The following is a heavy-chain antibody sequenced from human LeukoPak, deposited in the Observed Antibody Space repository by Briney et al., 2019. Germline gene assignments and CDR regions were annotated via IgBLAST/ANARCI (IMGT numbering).Heavy chain of an antibody. CDR3: ANDGAYDSSGYFMSFNY. J-gene: IGHJ4*02. V-gene: IGHV3-21*04. CDR1: GFTFSSYS. CDR2: ISTKSDYI. D-gene: IGHD3-22*01. Sequence: GGSLRLSCAASGFTFSSYSMNWVRQAPGKGLEWVSAISTKSDYIYYADSVKGRFTISRDNSKNTLYLQMNSLRAEDTAVYYCANDGAYDSSGYFMSFNYWGQGTLVTVSS.